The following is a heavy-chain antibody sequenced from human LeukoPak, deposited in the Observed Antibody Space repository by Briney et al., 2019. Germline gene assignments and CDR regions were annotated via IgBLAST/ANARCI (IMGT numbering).Heavy chain of an antibody. J-gene: IGHJ1*01. CDR2: INPNSGGT. CDR3: ARDDYDSSGYYLAFQH. Sequence: GASVKVSCKASGYTFTGYYMHWVRQAPGQGLEWMGWINPNSGGTNYAQKFQGRVTMTRDTSISTAYMELSRLRSDDTAVYYCARDDYDSSGYYLAFQHWGQGTLVTVSS. V-gene: IGHV1-2*02. CDR1: GYTFTGYY. D-gene: IGHD3-22*01.